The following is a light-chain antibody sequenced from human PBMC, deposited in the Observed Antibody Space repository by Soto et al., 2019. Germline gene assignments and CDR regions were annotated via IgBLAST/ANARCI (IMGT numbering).Light chain of an antibody. J-gene: IGKJ1*01. CDR2: KAS. V-gene: IGKV1-5*03. CDR1: QTISSW. CDR3: QHYNSYSEA. Sequence: DIQMTQSPSTLSGSVGDRVTITCRASQTISSWLAWYQQKPGKAPKLLIYKASTLKSGVPSRSSGGGSGTEFTLTISSLQPDDFATYYCQHYNSYSEAFGQGTKVDI.